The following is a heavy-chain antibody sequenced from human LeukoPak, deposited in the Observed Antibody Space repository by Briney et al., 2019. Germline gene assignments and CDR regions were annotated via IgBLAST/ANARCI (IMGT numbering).Heavy chain of an antibody. V-gene: IGHV3-30*18. J-gene: IGHJ4*02. CDR3: ANPYPQGSLDY. CDR1: GFTFSSYG. Sequence: GRSLRPSCAASGFTFSSYGMHWVRQAPGKGLEWVAVISYDGSNKYYADSVKGRFTISRDNSKNTLYLQMNSLRAEDTAVYYCANPYPQGSLDYWGQGTLVTVSS. D-gene: IGHD2-2*02. CDR2: ISYDGSNK.